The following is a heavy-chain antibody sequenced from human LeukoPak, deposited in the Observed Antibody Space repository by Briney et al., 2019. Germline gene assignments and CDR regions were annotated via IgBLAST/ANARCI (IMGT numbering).Heavy chain of an antibody. CDR1: GFTFSSYA. CDR3: ARAGSQSHVDAAMGFCNY. D-gene: IGHD5-18*01. V-gene: IGHV3-30-3*01. Sequence: GRSLRLSCAASGFTFSSYAMHWVRQAPGKGLEWVAVIPYDGSNKYYADSVKGRFTISRDNSKNTLYLQMDSLSAEDTAVYYCARAGSQSHVDAAMGFCNYWGQGTLVTVSS. J-gene: IGHJ4*02. CDR2: IPYDGSNK.